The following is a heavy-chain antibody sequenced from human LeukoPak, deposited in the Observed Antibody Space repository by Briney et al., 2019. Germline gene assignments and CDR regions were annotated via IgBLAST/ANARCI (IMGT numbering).Heavy chain of an antibody. CDR2: IYHSGSS. Sequence: SETLSLTCAVSGYSISSGYYWGWIRQPPGKGLEWIGSIYHSGSSYYNPSLKSRVTTSVDTSKNQFSLKLSSVTAADTAVYYCARAYSSRYYYYLDYWGQGTLVTVSS. CDR1: GYSISSGYY. D-gene: IGHD3-22*01. V-gene: IGHV4-38-2*01. CDR3: ARAYSSRYYYYLDY. J-gene: IGHJ4*02.